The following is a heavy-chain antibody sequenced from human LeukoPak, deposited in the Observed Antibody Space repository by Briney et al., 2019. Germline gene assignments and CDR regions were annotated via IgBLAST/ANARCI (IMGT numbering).Heavy chain of an antibody. J-gene: IGHJ4*02. CDR2: MYYTGST. Sequence: SETLSLTCTLSGGSIRSYYWSWIRQPPGKGLEWMGYMYYTGSTNYNPSLKSRVTISVDTSKTQFSLKLSSVTAADTAVYYCARVRALSYYDSSGDLYYFDYWGQGTLVTVSS. V-gene: IGHV4-59*01. CDR1: GGSIRSYY. D-gene: IGHD3-22*01. CDR3: ARVRALSYYDSSGDLYYFDY.